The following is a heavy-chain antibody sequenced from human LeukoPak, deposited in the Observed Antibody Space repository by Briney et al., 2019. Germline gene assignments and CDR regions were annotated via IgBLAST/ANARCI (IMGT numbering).Heavy chain of an antibody. J-gene: IGHJ4*02. CDR2: ISGSDGST. CDR1: GFTFSSYA. CDR3: AKERSGMPAAANY. D-gene: IGHD6-13*01. V-gene: IGHV3-23*01. Sequence: GGSLRLSCAASGFTFSSYAMSWVRQTPGKGLDWVSGISGSDGSTYYADSVKGRFTISRDNSKNTLYLQMNSLRAEDTAVYYCAKERSGMPAAANYWGQGTLVTVSS.